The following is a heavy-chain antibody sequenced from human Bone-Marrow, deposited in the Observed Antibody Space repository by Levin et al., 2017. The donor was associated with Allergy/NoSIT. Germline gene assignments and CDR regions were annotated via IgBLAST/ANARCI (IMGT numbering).Heavy chain of an antibody. V-gene: IGHV1-2*06. CDR2: VNPKTGDT. CDR3: AGGNERDFDY. CDR1: GYTFIGYY. Sequence: AGESLKISCKASGYTFIGYYIHWVRQAPGQRPEWVGRVNPKTGDTNYAQRFQGRVTMTRDTSITTAYMELSSLRTDDTAVYYCAGGNERDFDYWGQGTLVTVSS. D-gene: IGHD1-1*01. J-gene: IGHJ4*02.